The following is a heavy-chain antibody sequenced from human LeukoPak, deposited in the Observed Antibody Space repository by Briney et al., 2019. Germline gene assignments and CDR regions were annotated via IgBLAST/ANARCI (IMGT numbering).Heavy chain of an antibody. Sequence: ASVKVSCKASGYTFSSYYMHWVRQAPGQGLEWMGIINPSGGSTSYAQKFQGRVTMTRDTSISTAYMELSRLRSDDTAVYYCARDSKLGAFDIWGQGTMVTVSS. CDR2: INPSGGST. J-gene: IGHJ3*02. V-gene: IGHV1-46*01. D-gene: IGHD2-2*01. CDR3: ARDSKLGAFDI. CDR1: GYTFSSYY.